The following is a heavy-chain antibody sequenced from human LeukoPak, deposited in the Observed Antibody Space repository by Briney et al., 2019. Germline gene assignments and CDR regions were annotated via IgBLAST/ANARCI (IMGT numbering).Heavy chain of an antibody. J-gene: IGHJ4*02. D-gene: IGHD6-6*01. CDR3: ARRVLSSISSSGLEIDS. CDR2: INTNTGNP. CDR1: GYTFTNYN. Sequence: ASVKVSYKASGYTFTNYNINWVRQAPGQGLEWMGWINTNTGNPTYAQGFRGRFVFSLDTSVSTAYLQISNLKAEDTAVYYCARRVLSSISSSGLEIDSWGQGTLVTISS. V-gene: IGHV7-4-1*02.